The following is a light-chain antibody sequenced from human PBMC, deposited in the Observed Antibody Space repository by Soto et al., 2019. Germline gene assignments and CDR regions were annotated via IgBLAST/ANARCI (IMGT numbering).Light chain of an antibody. CDR1: QSIRIY. Sequence: DIQMTQSPSSLSASVGDSVTISCRASQSIRIYLNGYQQRPGRAPNLLIYGASPLQSGVPSRVSGSGSGTDFTLTITSPQPEDVATYHCQQTYSPPGTFGQGTKLEI. CDR3: QQTYSPPGT. V-gene: IGKV1-39*01. CDR2: GAS. J-gene: IGKJ1*01.